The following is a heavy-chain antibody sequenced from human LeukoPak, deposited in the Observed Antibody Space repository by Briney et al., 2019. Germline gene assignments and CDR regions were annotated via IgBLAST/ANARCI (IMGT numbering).Heavy chain of an antibody. CDR1: GFTFSDYI. CDR2: ISSSYNYT. V-gene: IGHV3-21*01. Sequence: PGGSLRLSCAASGFTFSDYIMNWVRQAPGKGLEWVSSISSSYNYTYYADSVKGRFTISRDNAKNSLYLQMNSLRAEDTAVYYCARDFEERGYFVADFDYWGQGTLVTVSS. J-gene: IGHJ4*02. D-gene: IGHD3-22*01. CDR3: ARDFEERGYFVADFDY.